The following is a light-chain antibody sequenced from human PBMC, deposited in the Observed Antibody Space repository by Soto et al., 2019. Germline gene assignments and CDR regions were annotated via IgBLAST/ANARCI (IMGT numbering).Light chain of an antibody. J-gene: IGKJ1*01. CDR1: QSVSSSS. CDR3: QQYGSSGT. Sequence: ENVLTQSPGTLSLSPGERATLFCRASQSVSSSSLAWYKQKPGQAPRLLIYGASNRATGIPDRFSGSGSGTDFTLTISRLEPEDFAVYYCQQYGSSGTFGQGTKLDIK. CDR2: GAS. V-gene: IGKV3-20*01.